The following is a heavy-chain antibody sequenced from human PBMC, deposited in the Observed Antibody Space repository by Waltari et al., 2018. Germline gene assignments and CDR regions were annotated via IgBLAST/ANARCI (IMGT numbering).Heavy chain of an antibody. CDR1: GGTFSSYA. D-gene: IGHD6-6*01. V-gene: IGHV1-69*14. CDR3: AREGPHSIAARPGFDP. J-gene: IGHJ5*02. CDR2: IIPSFGTA. Sequence: QVQLVQSGAEVKKPGSSVKVSCKASGGTFSSYAISWVRQAPGQGLEWMGGIIPSFGTANYAQKFQGRVTITADKSTSTAYMELSSLRSEDTAVYYCAREGPHSIAARPGFDPWGQGTLVTVSS.